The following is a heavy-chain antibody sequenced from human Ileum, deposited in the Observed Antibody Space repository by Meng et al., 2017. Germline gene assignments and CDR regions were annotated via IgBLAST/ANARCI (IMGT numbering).Heavy chain of an antibody. J-gene: IGHJ4*02. CDR1: GWSLSCYQ. CDR3: ARTSGWFYY. D-gene: IGHD6-19*01. CDR2: INHSART. Sequence: QGEQMQWGEGLLPPADTVYLPCEGYGWSLSCYQWCWIRQTQGKGLEWVGEINHSARTNYIPSIKSRVNISVDTSKKQFSLKLSSVTDEDRAVYYCARTSGWFYYWGQGTLVTVSS. V-gene: IGHV4-34*01.